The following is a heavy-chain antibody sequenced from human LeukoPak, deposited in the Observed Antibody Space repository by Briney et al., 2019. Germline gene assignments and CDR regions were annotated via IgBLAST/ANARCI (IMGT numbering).Heavy chain of an antibody. V-gene: IGHV4-61*08. J-gene: IGHJ4*02. CDR1: GGSISSGGYS. D-gene: IGHD6-13*01. Sequence: SQTLSLTCAVSGGSISSGGYSWSWIRQPPGTGLEWIGYIYYSGSSNNNPSLKSRVTISVDTSKNQFSLKLSSVTAADTAVYYCARESSSSWSAVGYWGQGTLVTVSS. CDR2: IYYSGSS. CDR3: ARESSSSWSAVGY.